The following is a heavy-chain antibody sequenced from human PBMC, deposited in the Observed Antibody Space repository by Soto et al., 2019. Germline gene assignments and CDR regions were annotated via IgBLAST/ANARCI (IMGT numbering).Heavy chain of an antibody. CDR1: GFTFTSNS. J-gene: IGHJ4*02. Sequence: PGGSLRLSFAASGFTFTSNSMTWVRQAPGKGLEWISYITSSSTTIYYADSVKGRFTISRDNAKNSVYLQLNSLRDEDTALYYCARGRVGTAYFDYWGQGA. V-gene: IGHV3-48*02. CDR2: ITSSSTTI. CDR3: ARGRVGTAYFDY. D-gene: IGHD2-21*02.